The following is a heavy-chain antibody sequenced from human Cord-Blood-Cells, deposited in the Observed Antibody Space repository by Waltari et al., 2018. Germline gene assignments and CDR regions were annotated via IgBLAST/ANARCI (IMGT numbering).Heavy chain of an antibody. CDR2: IYHSGST. Sequence: QVQLQESGPGLVKPSETLSLTCAVSGYSISSGYYWGWIRQPPGKGLEWIGSIYHSGSTYYNPSLKSRVTISVDTSKNQFSLKLSSVTAADTAVYYCARGGSSSWYGDYWGQGTLVTVSS. J-gene: IGHJ4*02. D-gene: IGHD6-13*01. CDR1: GYSISSGYY. V-gene: IGHV4-38-2*01. CDR3: ARGGSSSWYGDY.